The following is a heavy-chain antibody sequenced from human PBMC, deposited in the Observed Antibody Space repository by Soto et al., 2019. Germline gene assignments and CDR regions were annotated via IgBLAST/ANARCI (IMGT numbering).Heavy chain of an antibody. J-gene: IGHJ4*02. CDR1: GFSISSNY. CDR3: ARGQQVSTIRGVQGFDY. Sequence: EVQLVKTGGGLIQPGGSLRLSCAASGFSISSNYMTWVRQAPGKGLEWVSLLYSGGTSYYADSVKGRFTISRDNSKNTLFLQMNGLKTEDTAVYYCARGQQVSTIRGVQGFDYWGQGTLVTVSS. CDR2: LYSGGTS. V-gene: IGHV3-53*02. D-gene: IGHD3-10*01.